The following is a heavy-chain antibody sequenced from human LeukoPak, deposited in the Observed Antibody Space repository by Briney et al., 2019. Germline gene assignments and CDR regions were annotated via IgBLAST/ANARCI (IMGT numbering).Heavy chain of an antibody. CDR3: ARARTWIFDP. CDR1: GGSISSGGYS. CDR2: INHSGST. V-gene: IGHV4-30-2*01. Sequence: PSETLSLTCAVSGGSISSGGYSWSWIRQPPGKGLEWIGEINHSGSTNYNPSLKSRVTISVDTSKNQFSLKLSSVTAADTAVYYCARARTWIFDPWGQGTLVTVSS. J-gene: IGHJ5*02. D-gene: IGHD5-12*01.